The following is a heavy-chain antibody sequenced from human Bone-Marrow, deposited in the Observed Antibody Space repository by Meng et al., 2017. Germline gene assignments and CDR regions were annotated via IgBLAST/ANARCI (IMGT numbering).Heavy chain of an antibody. Sequence: QVQLQQWGAGLLKLSETLSLTCAVYGGSFSGYYWSWIRQPPGKGLEWIGEINHSGSTNYNPSLKSRVTISVDTSKNQFSLKLSSVTAADTAVYYCARGTRPLLFQHWGQGTLVTVSS. J-gene: IGHJ1*01. CDR3: ARGTRPLLFQH. V-gene: IGHV4-34*01. CDR2: INHSGST. CDR1: GGSFSGYY. D-gene: IGHD1-1*01.